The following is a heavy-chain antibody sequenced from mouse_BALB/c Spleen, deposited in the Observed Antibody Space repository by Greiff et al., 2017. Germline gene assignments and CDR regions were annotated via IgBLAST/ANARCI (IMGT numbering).Heavy chain of an antibody. D-gene: IGHD1-1*01. Sequence: QVQLQQSGAELVRPGTSVKVSCKASGYAFTNYLIEWVKQRPGQGLEWIGVINPGSGGTNYDEKVKGKATLTADKSSSTAYMQLSSLTSDDSVVYFDATSCRYYSSSYVNYFDYWGQGTTLTVSS. V-gene: IGHV1-54*01. CDR1: GYAFTNYL. CDR2: INPGSGGT. CDR3: ATSCRYYSSSYVNYFDY. J-gene: IGHJ2*01.